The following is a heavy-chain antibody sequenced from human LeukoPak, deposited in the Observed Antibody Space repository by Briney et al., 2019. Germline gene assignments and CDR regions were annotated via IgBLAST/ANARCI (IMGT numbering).Heavy chain of an antibody. D-gene: IGHD6-13*01. Sequence: GGSLTLSCAASGLTFSRYGMHWVRQAEGKGLEWVAVIRSDGSNKYYADSVKGRFTISRDNSKNTLYLQMNSLRAEDTAVYYCARDILFGTQQLVRGGYYYYGMDVWGQGTTVTVSS. CDR3: ARDILFGTQQLVRGGYYYYGMDV. J-gene: IGHJ6*02. V-gene: IGHV3-33*01. CDR1: GLTFSRYG. CDR2: IRSDGSNK.